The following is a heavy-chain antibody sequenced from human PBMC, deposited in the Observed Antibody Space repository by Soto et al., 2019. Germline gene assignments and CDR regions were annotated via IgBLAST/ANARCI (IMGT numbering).Heavy chain of an antibody. V-gene: IGHV3-30-3*01. J-gene: IGHJ5*02. CDR2: ISYDGSNK. D-gene: IGHD3-10*01. Sequence: QVQLVESGGGVVQPGRSLRLSCAASGFTFSSYAMHWVRQAPGKGLEWVAVISYDGSNKYYADSVKGRFTISRDNSKNTLYLQMNSLRAEDTAVYYWARAFGVGMATIAWFDPWGKGTMVTVSS. CDR3: ARAFGVGMATIAWFDP. CDR1: GFTFSSYA.